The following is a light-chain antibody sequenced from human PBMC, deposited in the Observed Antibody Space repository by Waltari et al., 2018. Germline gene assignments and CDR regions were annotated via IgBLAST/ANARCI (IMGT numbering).Light chain of an antibody. CDR3: CSYARSNTYV. CDR2: DVT. J-gene: IGLJ1*01. CDR1: SNDVGGYNS. V-gene: IGLV2-14*03. Sequence: QSALTQPASVSGSPGPSITISCPGTSNDVGGYNSLSWYQQHPGKAPKLIIYDVTKRPSGVSDRFSGSKSGNTASLTISGLQAEDEADYYCCSYARSNTYVFGTGTKVTVL.